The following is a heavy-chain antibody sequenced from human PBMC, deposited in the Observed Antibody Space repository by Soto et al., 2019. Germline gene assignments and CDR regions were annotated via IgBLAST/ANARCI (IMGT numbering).Heavy chain of an antibody. CDR2: IYWNDDK. V-gene: IGHV2-5*01. J-gene: IGHJ5*02. CDR3: AHREGYSYGNDNSFDP. Sequence: GSGPTLVNPTQTLTLTCTFSGFSLSTSGVRVGWIRQPPGKALEWLALIYWNDDKRYSPSLKSRLTITKDTSKNQVVLTMTNMDPVDTATYYCAHREGYSYGNDNSFDPWGQGTLVTVSS. CDR1: GFSLSTSGVR. D-gene: IGHD5-18*01.